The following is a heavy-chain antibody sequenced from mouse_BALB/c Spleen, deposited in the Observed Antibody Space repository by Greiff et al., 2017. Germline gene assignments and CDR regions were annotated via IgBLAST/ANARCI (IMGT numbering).Heavy chain of an antibody. Sequence: EVKLVESGGGLVQPGGSRKLSCAASGFTFSSFGMHWVRQAPEKGLEWVAYISSGSSTIYYADTVKGRFTISRDNPKNTLFLQMTSLRSEDTAMYYCAREWFLYYCAMAYWGQGTSVTVSS. V-gene: IGHV5-17*02. J-gene: IGHJ4*01. CDR1: GFTFSSFG. CDR2: ISSGSSTI. CDR3: AREWFLYYCAMAY. D-gene: IGHD1-3*01.